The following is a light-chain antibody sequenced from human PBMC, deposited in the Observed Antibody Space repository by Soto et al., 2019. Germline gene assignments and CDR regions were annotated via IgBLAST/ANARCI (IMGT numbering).Light chain of an antibody. Sequence: LTQPSSVSVAPGQWITISCTGTSSDVCGYNYVSWYQQHPGKAPKLMLYDVSNRPSGVSNRFSGSKSGNTASLTISGLQAEDEADYYCSSYTSSSTLGGVFGTGTKVTVI. J-gene: IGLJ1*01. CDR3: SSYTSSSTLGGV. V-gene: IGLV2-14*01. CDR2: DVS. CDR1: SSDVCGYNY.